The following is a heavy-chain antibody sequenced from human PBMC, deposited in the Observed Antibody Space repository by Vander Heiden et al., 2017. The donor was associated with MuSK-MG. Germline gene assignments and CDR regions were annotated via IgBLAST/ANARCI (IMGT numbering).Heavy chain of an antibody. D-gene: IGHD6-13*01. J-gene: IGHJ6*03. Sequence: QVQLQQWGAGLLKPSETLSLTCAVYGGSFSGYYWRWIRQPPGKGLEWIGEINHSGSTNYNPSLKSRVTISVDTSKNQFSLKLSSVTAADTAVYYCARASSSWYRYYYYYMDVWGKGTTVTVSS. CDR3: ARASSSWYRYYYYYMDV. V-gene: IGHV4-34*01. CDR1: GGSFSGYY. CDR2: INHSGST.